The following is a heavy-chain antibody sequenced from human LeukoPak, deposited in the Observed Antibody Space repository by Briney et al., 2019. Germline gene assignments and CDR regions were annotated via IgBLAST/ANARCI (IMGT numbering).Heavy chain of an antibody. CDR2: IWGSGGST. CDR3: AKDGNLHGDRTQPIPFDY. V-gene: IGHV3-23*01. CDR1: GFSFSSYA. D-gene: IGHD1-14*01. Sequence: PPGGSLRLSCAASGFSFSSYAMIWVRQAPGKGLDWVSSIWGSGGSTYYADSVKGRFTISRDNSKNTLYLQMNSLRAEDTAVYYCAKDGNLHGDRTQPIPFDYWGQGTLVTVSS. J-gene: IGHJ4*02.